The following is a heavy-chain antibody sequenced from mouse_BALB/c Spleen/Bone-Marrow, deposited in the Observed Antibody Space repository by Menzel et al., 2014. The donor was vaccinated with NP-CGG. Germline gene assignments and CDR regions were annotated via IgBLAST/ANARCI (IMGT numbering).Heavy chain of an antibody. CDR3: ARWDYAMDY. V-gene: IGHV1-54*01. CDR2: INPGSGGT. CDR1: GYAFTNYL. J-gene: IGHJ4*01. Sequence: VQVVESGAELVRPGTSVKVSCKASGYAFTNYLIEWVKQRPGQGLEWIGVINPGSGGTNHNEKFKGKATLTADKSSSTAYMQLSSLTSDDSAVYFCARWDYAMDYWGQGTSVTVSS.